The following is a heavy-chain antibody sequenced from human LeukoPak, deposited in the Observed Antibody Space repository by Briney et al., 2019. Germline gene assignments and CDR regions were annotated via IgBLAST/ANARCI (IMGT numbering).Heavy chain of an antibody. V-gene: IGHV4-59*08. Sequence: SETLSLTCTVSGGSISTYYWSWIRQPPGKGLEWIGYIYYIGNTNYNPSLQSRVSISVDTSKNLFSLEVTSVTAAGTAVYYCARTYRTTVTHYYFDHWGQGALVTVSS. CDR3: ARTYRTTVTHYYFDH. D-gene: IGHD4-17*01. J-gene: IGHJ4*02. CDR2: IYYIGNT. CDR1: GGSISTYY.